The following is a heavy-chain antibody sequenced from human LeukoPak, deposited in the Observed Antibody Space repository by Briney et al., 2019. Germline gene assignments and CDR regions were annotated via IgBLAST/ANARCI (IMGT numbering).Heavy chain of an antibody. J-gene: IGHJ4*02. Sequence: GGSLRLSCVASGFSFSDFYMSWIRQAPGQGLEWVSYISSSSSSVYYADSVKGRFTISRDNAKNSLYLQMNSLRAEGTAFYYWAKPPYNSGWYYFDYWGQGTLVTVSS. V-gene: IGHV3-11*04. CDR2: ISSSSSSV. D-gene: IGHD6-19*01. CDR3: AKPPYNSGWYYFDY. CDR1: GFSFSDFY.